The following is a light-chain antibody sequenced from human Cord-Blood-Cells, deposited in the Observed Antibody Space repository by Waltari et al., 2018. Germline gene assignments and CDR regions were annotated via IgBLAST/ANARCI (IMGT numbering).Light chain of an antibody. J-gene: IGKJ1*01. V-gene: IGKV3-11*01. Sequence: EIVLTQSPATLSLSPGERATLSCRASQSVSSYLAWYQQKPGQAPRLLIYDASNRATGIPARFSGSGSGTDFTLTISSLEPEDFAVYYCQQRSNWPPTFGRGP. CDR2: DAS. CDR1: QSVSSY. CDR3: QQRSNWPPT.